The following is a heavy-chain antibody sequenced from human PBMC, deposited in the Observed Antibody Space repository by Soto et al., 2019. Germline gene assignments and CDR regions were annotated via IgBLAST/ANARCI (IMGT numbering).Heavy chain of an antibody. V-gene: IGHV3-23*01. J-gene: IGHJ6*02. CDR2: ISGSDGTT. CDR3: AKVIGGSESYWGGSHYYYALDV. Sequence: LRLSCAASGFIFRDYAMYWVRQAPGKGLEWVSVISGSDGTTFYADSVRGRVTSSRDNSRNMVYLQMISLRAEDTAVYYCAKVIGGSESYWGGSHYYYALDVWGQGTTVTVSS. D-gene: IGHD3-10*01. CDR1: GFIFRDYA.